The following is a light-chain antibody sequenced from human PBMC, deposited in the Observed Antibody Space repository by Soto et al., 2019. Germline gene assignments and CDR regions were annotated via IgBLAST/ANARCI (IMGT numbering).Light chain of an antibody. CDR1: QSISVW. Sequence: DIQMTQPPSTLSASVGDRVTITCRASQSISVWLAWYQQKAGKAPNLLIYKASRLESGVPSRFSGSGSETEFTLTISGLQPGDSATYYCQQYNSYSTTFGQGTKVDIK. V-gene: IGKV1-5*03. CDR2: KAS. J-gene: IGKJ1*01. CDR3: QQYNSYSTT.